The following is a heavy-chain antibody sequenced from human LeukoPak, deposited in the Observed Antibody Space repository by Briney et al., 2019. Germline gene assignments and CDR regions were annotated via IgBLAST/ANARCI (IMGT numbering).Heavy chain of an antibody. J-gene: IGHJ5*02. CDR2: IYYSGST. V-gene: IGHV4-59*01. CDR3: AREGQQLPRFDP. CDR1: GGSISSYY. Sequence: PSETLSLTCTVSGGSISSYYWSWIRQPPGKGLEWIGYIYYSGSTNYNPSLKSRVTISVDTSKNQFSLKLSSVTAADTAVYYCAREGQQLPRFDPWGQGTLVTVSS. D-gene: IGHD6-13*01.